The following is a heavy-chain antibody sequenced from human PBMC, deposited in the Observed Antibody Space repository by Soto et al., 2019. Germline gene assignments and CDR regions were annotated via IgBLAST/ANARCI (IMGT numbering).Heavy chain of an antibody. CDR3: ARGGYYDSRAEGLGY. CDR2: TSYDGGNE. CDR1: GFSFSSYA. D-gene: IGHD3-22*01. Sequence: QVQLVESGGDVIQPGRSLRLSCAASGFSFSSYAMHWVRQAPGKGLEWISVTSYDGGNENYADAVKGRFIISRDNSKNTVYLQMNSLRVEDTAVFYCARGGYYDSRAEGLGYWGQGTLVTVSS. J-gene: IGHJ4*02. V-gene: IGHV3-30-3*01.